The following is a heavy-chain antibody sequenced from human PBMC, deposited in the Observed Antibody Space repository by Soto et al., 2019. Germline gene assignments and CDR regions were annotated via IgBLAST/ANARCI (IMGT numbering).Heavy chain of an antibody. CDR2: IFYSGSS. CDR1: GGSITSDH. Sequence: QVQLQESGPGLVKPSETLSLTCTVSGGSITSDHWSWIRQAPEKGLEWIGQIFYSGSSSYNPSLQRRVTRPRDPAKKEFSRRLGSVAAGDTALYFWANYFAGGGGRGYWGQGTLVTVSS. D-gene: IGHD3-16*01. V-gene: IGHV4-59*08. CDR3: ANYFAGGGGRGY. J-gene: IGHJ4*02.